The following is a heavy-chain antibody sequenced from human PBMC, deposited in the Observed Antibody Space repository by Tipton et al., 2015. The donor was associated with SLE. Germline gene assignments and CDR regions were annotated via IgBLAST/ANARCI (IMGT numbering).Heavy chain of an antibody. J-gene: IGHJ6*03. V-gene: IGHV3-21*06. CDR3: ARQEVVVMYYYYYYYMDV. Sequence: SLRLSCAASGFRFSTYSMNWVRQAPGKGLEWVSSISSSSSHIYYADSVKGRFTISRDNAKNSLFLQMNSLRAEDTAVYYCARQEVVVMYYYYYYYMDVWGKGTTVTVSS. CDR1: GFRFSTYS. D-gene: IGHD3-22*01. CDR2: ISSSSSHI.